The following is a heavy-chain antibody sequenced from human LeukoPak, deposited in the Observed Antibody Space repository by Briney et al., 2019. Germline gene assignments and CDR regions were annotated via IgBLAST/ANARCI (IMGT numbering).Heavy chain of an antibody. CDR1: GGSISSYY. J-gene: IGHJ4*02. D-gene: IGHD2-21*02. V-gene: IGHV4-59*01. CDR2: IYYSGST. Sequence: SETLSLTCTVSGGSISSYYWSWIRQPPGKGLEWIGYIYYSGSTNHNPSLKSRVTISVDTSKNQFSLKLSSVTAADTAVYYCARSGIGGDPPDYWGQGTLVTVSS. CDR3: ARSGIGGDPPDY.